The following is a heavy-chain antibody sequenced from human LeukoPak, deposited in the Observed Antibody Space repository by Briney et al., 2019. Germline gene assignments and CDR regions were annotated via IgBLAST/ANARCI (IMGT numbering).Heavy chain of an antibody. CDR2: IRSSGSGAST. V-gene: IGHV3-23*01. CDR1: GFTFSNYA. J-gene: IGHJ4*02. D-gene: IGHD3-22*01. CDR3: AKDREDYYDSSGYYWGY. Sequence: GGSLRLSCAASGFTFSNYAMNWVRQAPGKGLEWVSVIRSSGSGASTYYADSVKGRFTISRDNSKNTLYLQMNSLRAEDTAVYYCAKDREDYYDSSGYYWGYWGQGTLVTVSS.